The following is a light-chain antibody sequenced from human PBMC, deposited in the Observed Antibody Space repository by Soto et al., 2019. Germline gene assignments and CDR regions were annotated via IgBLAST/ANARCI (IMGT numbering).Light chain of an antibody. CDR2: GAS. CDR3: QQYHNWWT. CDR1: QSVSSN. J-gene: IGKJ1*01. Sequence: IEMTQSPATLSVSPGARDPLSCRASQSVSSNLVWYQQHPGQAPRLLIYGASTRVTGIPARFSGSGSGTEFTLTISSLQSEDFAVYYCQQYHNWWTFGQGTKV. V-gene: IGKV3-15*01.